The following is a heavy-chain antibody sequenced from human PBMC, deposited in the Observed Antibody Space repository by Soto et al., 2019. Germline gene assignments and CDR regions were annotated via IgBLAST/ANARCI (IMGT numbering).Heavy chain of an antibody. J-gene: IGHJ4*02. CDR1: GFTHRNYA. V-gene: IGHV3-30-3*01. Sequence: GALRLSCSASGFTHRNYAMHWVRQAPGKGLEWVAFISYDGNSNYYADSVKGRFTFSRDNSKSTFYLQMNSLTTEDTAVYYCARDALPSYYFDYWGQGTLVTVSS. D-gene: IGHD6-6*01. CDR3: ARDALPSYYFDY. CDR2: ISYDGNSN.